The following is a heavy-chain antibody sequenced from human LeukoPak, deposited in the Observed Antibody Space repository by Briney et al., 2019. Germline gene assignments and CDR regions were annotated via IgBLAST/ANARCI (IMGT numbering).Heavy chain of an antibody. J-gene: IGHJ4*02. CDR1: RFTFSSYA. Sequence: PGGSLRLSCAASRFTFSSYAMHWVRQAPGKGLEWVALISYDEGVKYSADSVTGRFTISRGSPNYTLFLQMNSLRPEDTAVYYCARDVDGSGSGRLDFWGQGTLVTVSS. CDR2: ISYDEGVK. CDR3: ARDVDGSGSGRLDF. D-gene: IGHD3-10*01. V-gene: IGHV3-30*04.